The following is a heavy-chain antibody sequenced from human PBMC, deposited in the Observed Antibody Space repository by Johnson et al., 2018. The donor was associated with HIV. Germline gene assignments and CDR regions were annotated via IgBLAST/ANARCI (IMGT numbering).Heavy chain of an antibody. V-gene: IGHV3-20*04. CDR2: INWNGGST. Sequence: EVQLVESGGGLVKPGGSLRFSCAASGFTFSDYDMNWIRQAPGKGLEWVSGINWNGGSTGYADSVKGRFTISRDNAKNSLYLQMNSLRAEDTALYYCAREDYYDSRGGAFDIWGQGTMVTVSS. J-gene: IGHJ3*02. CDR1: GFTFSDYD. CDR3: AREDYYDSRGGAFDI. D-gene: IGHD3-22*01.